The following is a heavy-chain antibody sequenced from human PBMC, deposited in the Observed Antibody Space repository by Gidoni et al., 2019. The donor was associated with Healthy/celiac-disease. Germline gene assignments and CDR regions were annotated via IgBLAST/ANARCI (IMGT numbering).Heavy chain of an antibody. CDR2: INPNSGGT. CDR1: GYTFTGYY. J-gene: IGHJ6*02. CDR3: ARDIVVVVAATGYYYYGMDV. D-gene: IGHD2-15*01. V-gene: IGHV1-2*02. Sequence: QVQLVQSGAEVKKPGAAVKVSCTASGYTFTGYYMHWVRQAPGQGLEWMGWINPNSGGTNYSQKFQGRVTMTRDTSISTAYMELSRLRSDDTAVYYCARDIVVVVAATGYYYYGMDVWGQGTTVTVSS.